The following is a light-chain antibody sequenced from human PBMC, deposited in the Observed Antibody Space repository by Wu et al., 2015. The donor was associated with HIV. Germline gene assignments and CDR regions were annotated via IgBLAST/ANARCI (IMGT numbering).Light chain of an antibody. V-gene: IGKV3-15*01. CDR3: QQYNNWPPDS. J-gene: IGKJ2*03. CDR1: QDVNTN. Sequence: ERVMTQSPDTLSLSPGERATLFCRASQDVNTNVAWYQQKPGRAPRLLIYGASKRATGIPARFSGSGSGTEFTLAISSLQPEDFAVYYCQQYNNWPPDSFGQGTKLQIK. CDR2: GAS.